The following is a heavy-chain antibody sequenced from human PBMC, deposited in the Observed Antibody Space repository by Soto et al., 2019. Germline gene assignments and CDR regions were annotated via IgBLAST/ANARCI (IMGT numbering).Heavy chain of an antibody. Sequence: SETLSLTCTVSGGSISSYYWSWIRQPPGKGLEWIGYIYYSGSTNYNPSLKSRVTISVDTSKNQFSLKLSSVTAADTAVYYCARFDPSRGSFDEWGQGTLVTVSS. CDR1: GGSISSYY. J-gene: IGHJ4*02. CDR2: IYYSGST. D-gene: IGHD3-10*01. CDR3: ARFDPSRGSFDE. V-gene: IGHV4-59*08.